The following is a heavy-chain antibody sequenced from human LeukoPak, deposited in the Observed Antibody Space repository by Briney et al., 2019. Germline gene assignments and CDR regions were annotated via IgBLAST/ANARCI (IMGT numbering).Heavy chain of an antibody. V-gene: IGHV3-23*01. CDR1: GFSFSNYA. CDR2: IGESGSST. Sequence: GGSLRLSCAASGFSFSNYAMTWVRQAPGKGLEWVSCIGESGSSTYYADSVKGRFTISRDNSKNTLYLQMNSLRAEDTALYYCAKGSHSFDYWGQGTLVTVSS. J-gene: IGHJ4*02. CDR3: AKGSHSFDY.